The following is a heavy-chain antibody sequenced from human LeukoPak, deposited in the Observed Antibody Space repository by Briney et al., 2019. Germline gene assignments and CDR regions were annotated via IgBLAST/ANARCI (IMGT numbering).Heavy chain of an antibody. V-gene: IGHV3-7*01. CDR1: GFTVSSSS. Sequence: AGGSLRLSCAASGFTVSSSSMSWVRQAPGTGLEWVANINLDGSERFYVDFVKGRFTISRDNADNSMYLQMNSLRAEDTAVYYCGRVIAGAIDYWGQGALVTVSS. CDR3: GRVIAGAIDY. J-gene: IGHJ4*02. D-gene: IGHD6-13*01. CDR2: INLDGSER.